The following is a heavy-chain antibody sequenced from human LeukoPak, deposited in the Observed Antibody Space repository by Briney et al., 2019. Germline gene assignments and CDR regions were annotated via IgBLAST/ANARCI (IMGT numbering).Heavy chain of an antibody. CDR3: AREGGSYYGIYFDY. CDR1: GGSISSYY. V-gene: IGHV4-59*01. J-gene: IGHJ4*02. Sequence: SETLSLTCTVSGGSISSYYWSWIRQPPGKGLEWIGYIYYSESTNYNPSLKSRVTISVDTSKNQFSLKLSSVTAADTAVYYCAREGGSYYGIYFDYWGQGTLVTVSS. CDR2: IYYSEST. D-gene: IGHD1-26*01.